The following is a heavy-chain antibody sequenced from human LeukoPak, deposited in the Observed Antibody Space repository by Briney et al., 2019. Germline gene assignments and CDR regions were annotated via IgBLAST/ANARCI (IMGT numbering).Heavy chain of an antibody. CDR2: IYYSGST. CDR3: ARAGPRAARRISVLGAFDI. J-gene: IGHJ3*02. V-gene: IGHV4-59*01. Sequence: SETLSLTCTVSGGSTSSYYWSWIRQPPGKGLEWIGYIYYSGSTNYNPSLKSRVTISVDTSKNQFSLKLSSVTAADTAVYYCARAGPRAARRISVLGAFDIWGKGTMVTVSS. D-gene: IGHD6-6*01. CDR1: GGSTSSYY.